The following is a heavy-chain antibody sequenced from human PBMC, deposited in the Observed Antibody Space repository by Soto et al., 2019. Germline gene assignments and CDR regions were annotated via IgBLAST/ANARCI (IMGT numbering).Heavy chain of an antibody. CDR2: ISSSSSYI. CDR3: ARDKGYSSSGYFDY. V-gene: IGHV3-21*01. D-gene: IGHD6-13*01. J-gene: IGHJ4*02. Sequence: VRQAPGKGLEWVSSISSSSSYIYYADSVKGRFTISRDNAKNSLYLQMNSLRAEDTAVYYCARDKGYSSSGYFDYWGQGTLVTVSS.